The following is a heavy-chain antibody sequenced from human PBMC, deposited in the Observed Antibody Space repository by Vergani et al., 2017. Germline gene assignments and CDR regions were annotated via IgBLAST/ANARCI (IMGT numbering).Heavy chain of an antibody. Sequence: QLQLQESGPGLVKPSETLSLTCTVSGGSISSSSYYWGWIRQPPGKGLEWIGSIYYSGSTYYNPSLKSRVTISVDTSKNQFSLKLSSVTAADTAVYYCARQGYYDSSGYYYAQFDYWGQGTLVTVSS. D-gene: IGHD3-22*01. J-gene: IGHJ4*02. V-gene: IGHV4-39*01. CDR3: ARQGYYDSSGYYYAQFDY. CDR1: GGSISSSSYY. CDR2: IYYSGST.